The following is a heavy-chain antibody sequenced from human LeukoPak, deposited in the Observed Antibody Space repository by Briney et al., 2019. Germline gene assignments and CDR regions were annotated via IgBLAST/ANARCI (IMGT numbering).Heavy chain of an antibody. V-gene: IGHV3-30-3*01. J-gene: IGHJ4*01. Sequence: PGRSLRLSCAASGFTFSSYAMHWVRQAPGKGLEWVAVISYDGSNKYYADSVKGRFTISRDNSKNTLYLQMNSLRAEDTALYQCARWSFIRMAGPENYWGQGTLVTVSS. CDR1: GFTFSSYA. CDR3: ARWSFIRMAGPENY. D-gene: IGHD6-19*01. CDR2: ISYDGSNK.